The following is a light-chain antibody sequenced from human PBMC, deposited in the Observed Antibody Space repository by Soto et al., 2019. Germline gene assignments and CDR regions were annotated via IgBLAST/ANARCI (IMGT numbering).Light chain of an antibody. J-gene: IGLJ2*01. Sequence: QSALTQPPSASGYPGQSVTISCTGTSSDVGGYNYVSWYQQHPGKAPKLMMYEVSKRPSGVPDRFSGSKSGNTASLTVSGLQAEDAADYYCSSYAGSNNLVFGGGTKLTVL. CDR2: EVS. V-gene: IGLV2-8*01. CDR1: SSDVGGYNY. CDR3: SSYAGSNNLV.